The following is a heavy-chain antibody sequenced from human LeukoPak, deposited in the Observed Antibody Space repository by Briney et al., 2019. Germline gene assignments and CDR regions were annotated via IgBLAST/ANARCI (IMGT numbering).Heavy chain of an antibody. CDR2: IRFDGSNR. CDR1: GFTFSSYG. CDR3: AKDKSRYCTSTTCFGIFDY. D-gene: IGHD2-2*01. V-gene: IGHV3-30*02. Sequence: PGGSLRLSCAASGFTFSSYGMHWVRQAPGKGLEWVAFIRFDGSNRYYPDSVKGRFTISRDNSKNTLYLQMNSLGADDTAVYYCAKDKSRYCTSTTCFGIFDYWGQGTLVTVSS. J-gene: IGHJ4*02.